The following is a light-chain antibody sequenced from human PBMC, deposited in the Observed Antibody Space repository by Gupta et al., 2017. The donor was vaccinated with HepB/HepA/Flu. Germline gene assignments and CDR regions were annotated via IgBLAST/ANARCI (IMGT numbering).Light chain of an antibody. J-gene: IGLJ2*01. V-gene: IGLV1-47*01. CDR2: RNN. Sequence: SVLTQPPSASGTPGQRVTFSCSGSSSSFGGNYVYWYQQLPGTAPKLLIYRNNQRPSGVPDRFSGSKSGTPASLAISGLRSEDEADYYCAAWDDSLSAVVFGGGTKLTV. CDR1: SSSFGGNY. CDR3: AAWDDSLSAVV.